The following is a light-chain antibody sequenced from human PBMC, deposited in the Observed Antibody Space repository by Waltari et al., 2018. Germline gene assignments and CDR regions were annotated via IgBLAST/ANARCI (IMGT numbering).Light chain of an antibody. CDR2: GSS. Sequence: DLQMTQSPSSLSASVGDTVTIPCRPSQYIGGYLNWYQLKAGKAPKLLNAGSSPLQDGVPSRFSGSGSGTDFTLTSSSLHSDDFAIYVCQQSFNPPWTFGQGTKVDI. CDR3: QQSFNPPWT. J-gene: IGKJ1*01. CDR1: QYIGGY. V-gene: IGKV1-39*01.